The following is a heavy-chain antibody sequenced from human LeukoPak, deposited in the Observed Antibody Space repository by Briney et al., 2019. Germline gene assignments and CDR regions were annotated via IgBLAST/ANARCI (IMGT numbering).Heavy chain of an antibody. CDR2: ISSSGSTI. Sequence: PGGSLRLSCAASGFTFSSFAMSWVRQAPGKGLEWDSYISSSGSTIYYADSVKGRFTISRDNAKNSLYLQMNSLRAEDTAVYYCARGTFGCSGGSCYSKAYDYWGQGTLVTVSS. D-gene: IGHD2-15*01. V-gene: IGHV3-48*04. CDR1: GFTFSSFA. J-gene: IGHJ4*02. CDR3: ARGTFGCSGGSCYSKAYDY.